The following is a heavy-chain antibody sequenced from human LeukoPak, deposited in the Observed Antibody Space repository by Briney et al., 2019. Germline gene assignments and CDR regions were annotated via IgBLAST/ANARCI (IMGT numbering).Heavy chain of an antibody. D-gene: IGHD1-26*01. V-gene: IGHV3-21*04. CDR3: AKAVGATLGAFDI. CDR2: ISSSSSYI. Sequence: PGGSLRLSCPASGFTFSSYSMNWVRQAPGKGLEWVSSISSSSSYIYYADSVKGRFTISRDNSKNTLYLQMNSLRAEDTAVYYCAKAVGATLGAFDIWGQGTMVTVSS. CDR1: GFTFSSYS. J-gene: IGHJ3*02.